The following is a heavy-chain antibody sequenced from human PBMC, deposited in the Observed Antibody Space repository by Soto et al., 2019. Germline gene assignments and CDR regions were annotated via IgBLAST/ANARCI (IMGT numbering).Heavy chain of an antibody. CDR3: ARDIRGLGIVVVPAAPRGYYYGMDV. CDR2: ISAYNGNT. J-gene: IGHJ6*02. CDR1: GYTFTSYG. D-gene: IGHD2-2*01. Sequence: GVSVKVSCKASGYTFTSYGISWVRQAPGQGLEWMGWISAYNGNTNYAQKLQGRVTMTTDTSTSTAYMELRSLRSDDTAVYYCARDIRGLGIVVVPAAPRGYYYGMDVWGQGTTVTVSS. V-gene: IGHV1-18*01.